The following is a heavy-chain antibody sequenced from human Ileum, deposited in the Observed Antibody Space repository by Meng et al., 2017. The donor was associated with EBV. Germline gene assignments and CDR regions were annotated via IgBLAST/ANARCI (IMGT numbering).Heavy chain of an antibody. D-gene: IGHD1-26*01. Sequence: QVQRPEAGPGWVRPSGTLSLTCDVSGVSMCGNYWSWIRQSPVKGLEWIGCFYEGTTNYNPSLQSRVHIAAGPANNQISLRLSSVTSADTAVYYCAKGGQWDPLDSWGRGILVTVSS. J-gene: IGHJ4*02. CDR2: FYEGTT. V-gene: IGHV4-59*01. CDR3: AKGGQWDPLDS. CDR1: GVSMCGNY.